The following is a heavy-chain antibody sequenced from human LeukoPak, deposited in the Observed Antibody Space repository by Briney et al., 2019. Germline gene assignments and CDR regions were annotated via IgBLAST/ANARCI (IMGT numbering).Heavy chain of an antibody. CDR3: AKDLGDYYGSGSYIPDYYYGMDV. J-gene: IGHJ6*04. V-gene: IGHV3-30-3*01. D-gene: IGHD3-10*01. CDR1: GFTFSSYA. Sequence: PGRSLRLSCAASGFTFSSYAMHWVRQAPGKGLEWVAVISYDGSNKYYADSVKGRFTISRDNSKNTLYLQMNSLRAEDTAVYYCAKDLGDYYGSGSYIPDYYYGMDVWGKGTTVTVSS. CDR2: ISYDGSNK.